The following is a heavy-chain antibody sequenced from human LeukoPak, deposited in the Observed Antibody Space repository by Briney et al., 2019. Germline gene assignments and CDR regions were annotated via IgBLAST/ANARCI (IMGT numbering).Heavy chain of an antibody. CDR2: IYTSGST. Sequence: SETLSLTCTVSGGSISSGSYYWRWIRQPAGKGLEWIVRIYTSGSTNYNPSLKSRVTISVDTSKNQFSLKLSSVTAADTAVYYCAGGGGGDEYFQHWGQGTLVTVSS. CDR1: GGSISSGSYY. V-gene: IGHV4-61*02. D-gene: IGHD3-16*01. CDR3: AGGGGGDEYFQH. J-gene: IGHJ1*01.